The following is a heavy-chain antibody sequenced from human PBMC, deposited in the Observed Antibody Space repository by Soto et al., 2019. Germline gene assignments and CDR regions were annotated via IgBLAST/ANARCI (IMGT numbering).Heavy chain of an antibody. Sequence: EVQLVESGGGLVKPGGSLRLSCAASGFTFSSYSMNWVRQAPGKGLEWVSSISSSSSYIYYADSVKGRFTISRDNAKNSLYLQMNGLRAEDTAVYYCARDGGRRGGGYFDLWGRGTLVTVSS. D-gene: IGHD3-16*01. V-gene: IGHV3-21*01. CDR3: ARDGGRRGGGYFDL. J-gene: IGHJ2*01. CDR1: GFTFSSYS. CDR2: ISSSSSYI.